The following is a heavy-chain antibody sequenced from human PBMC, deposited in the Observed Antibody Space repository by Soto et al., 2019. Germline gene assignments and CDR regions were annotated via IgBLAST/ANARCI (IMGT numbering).Heavy chain of an antibody. CDR3: ARDAAVAGTEENQNWFDP. J-gene: IGHJ5*02. Sequence: ASVKVSCKASGGTFSSYAISWVRQAPGQGLEWMGWINPNSGGTNYAQKFQGRVTMTRDTSISTAYMELSRLRSDDTAVYYCARDAAVAGTEENQNWFDPWGQGTLVTVSS. D-gene: IGHD6-19*01. V-gene: IGHV1-2*02. CDR2: INPNSGGT. CDR1: GGTFSSYA.